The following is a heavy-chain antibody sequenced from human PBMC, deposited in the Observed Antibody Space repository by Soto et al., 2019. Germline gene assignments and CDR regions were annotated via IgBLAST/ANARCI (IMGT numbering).Heavy chain of an antibody. Sequence: EVQLVESGGGLVKPGGSLRLSCAASGFTFSNAWMSWVRQAPGKGLEWVGRIKSKTDGGTTDYAAPVKGRFTISRDDSKTTLYLQMNSLKTEDTAVYYCTTDLDGWLRAGLYAFDIWGQGTMVTVSS. CDR2: IKSKTDGGTT. CDR3: TTDLDGWLRAGLYAFDI. J-gene: IGHJ3*02. D-gene: IGHD5-12*01. V-gene: IGHV3-15*01. CDR1: GFTFSNAW.